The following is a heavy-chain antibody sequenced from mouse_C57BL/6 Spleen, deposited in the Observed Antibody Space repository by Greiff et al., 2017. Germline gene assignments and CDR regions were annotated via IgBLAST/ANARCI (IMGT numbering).Heavy chain of an antibody. CDR3: ARTGIYWYFDV. D-gene: IGHD4-1*01. Sequence: QVQLQQPGAELVKPGASVKLSCKASGYTFTSYWMPWVKQRPGRGLEWIGRIAPNSGGTKYNEKFKSKATLTVDKPSSTAYMQLSSLTSEDSAVYYCARTGIYWYFDVWGTGTTVTVSS. CDR1: GYTFTSYW. J-gene: IGHJ1*03. V-gene: IGHV1-72*01. CDR2: IAPNSGGT.